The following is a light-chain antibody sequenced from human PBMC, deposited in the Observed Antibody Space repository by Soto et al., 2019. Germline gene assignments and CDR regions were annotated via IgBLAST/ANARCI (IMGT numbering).Light chain of an antibody. V-gene: IGLV2-14*01. CDR3: SSYTRSGTQGV. J-gene: IGLJ1*01. CDR2: EVS. CDR1: SGDVGDYNF. Sequence: QSALTQPASVSGSDGQSITISCTGTSGDVGDYNFVSWYQQRPGKAPKLMIYEVSNRPSGVSNRFSGSKSGTTASLTISGLQGDDEADYYCSSYTRSGTQGVFGTGTKVTVL.